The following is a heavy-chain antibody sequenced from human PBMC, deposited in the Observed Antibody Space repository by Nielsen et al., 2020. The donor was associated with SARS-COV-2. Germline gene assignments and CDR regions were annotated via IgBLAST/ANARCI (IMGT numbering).Heavy chain of an antibody. CDR3: ARNMDIVVVVAATPYYYGMDV. V-gene: IGHV1-46*01. D-gene: IGHD2-15*01. CDR1: GYTFTSYY. Sequence: ASVKVSCKASGYTFTSYYMHWVRQAPGQGLEWMGLINPSGGSTSYAQKFQGRVTMTRDTSTSTVYMELSSLRSEDTAVYYCARNMDIVVVVAATPYYYGMDVWGQGTTVTVSS. J-gene: IGHJ6*02. CDR2: INPSGGST.